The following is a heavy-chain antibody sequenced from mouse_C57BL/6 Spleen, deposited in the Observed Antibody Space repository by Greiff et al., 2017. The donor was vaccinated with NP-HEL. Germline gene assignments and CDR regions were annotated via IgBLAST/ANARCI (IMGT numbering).Heavy chain of an antibody. CDR2: INPSTGGT. V-gene: IGHV1-42*01. J-gene: IGHJ1*03. CDR3: ARGRSLWYFDV. CDR1: GYSFTGYY. Sequence: VQLQQSGPELVKPGASVKISCKASGYSFTGYYMNWVKQSPEKSLEWIGEINPSTGGTTYNQKFKAKATLTVDKSSSTAYMQLKSLTSEDSAVYYCARGRSLWYFDVWGTGTTVTVSS.